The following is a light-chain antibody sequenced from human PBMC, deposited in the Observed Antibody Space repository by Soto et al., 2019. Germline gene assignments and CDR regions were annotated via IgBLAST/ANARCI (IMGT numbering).Light chain of an antibody. CDR1: QGISSY. V-gene: IGKV1-9*01. J-gene: IGKJ4*01. CDR3: QQLKSYPLS. Sequence: DIQLTQSPSFLSASVGDRVTITCRTSQGISSYLAWYQQKPGQAPQLLISAASTLQSGVPSRFSGSGSGTEFTLTISSLQPEDFATYYCQQLKSYPLSFGGGTKVEI. CDR2: AAS.